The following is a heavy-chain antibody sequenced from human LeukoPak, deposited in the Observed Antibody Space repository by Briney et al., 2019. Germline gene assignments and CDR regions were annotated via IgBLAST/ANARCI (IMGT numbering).Heavy chain of an antibody. D-gene: IGHD2-15*01. CDR3: AKDHRHCSGGSCYSSPHYYYYGMDV. V-gene: IGHV3-30*18. Sequence: PGGSRRLSCAASGFTISSYGMHWVRQAPGKGLEWVAVISYDGSNKYYADSVKGRFTISRDNSKNTLYLQMNSLRAEDTAVYYCAKDHRHCSGGSCYSSPHYYYYGMDVWGQGTTVTVSS. CDR2: ISYDGSNK. CDR1: GFTISSYG. J-gene: IGHJ6*02.